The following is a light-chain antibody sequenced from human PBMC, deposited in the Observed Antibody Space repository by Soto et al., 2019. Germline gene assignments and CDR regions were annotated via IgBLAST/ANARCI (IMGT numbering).Light chain of an antibody. V-gene: IGKV1-5*03. CDR2: KAS. J-gene: IGKJ1*01. Sequence: DIQMTQSPSTLSGSVVDRVTITCRASQTISSWLAWYQQKPGKAPKLLIYKASSLESGVPSRFSGSGSGTEFTLTISSLQPDDFATYYCQQYNTYVWTFGQGTKVDIK. CDR3: QQYNTYVWT. CDR1: QTISSW.